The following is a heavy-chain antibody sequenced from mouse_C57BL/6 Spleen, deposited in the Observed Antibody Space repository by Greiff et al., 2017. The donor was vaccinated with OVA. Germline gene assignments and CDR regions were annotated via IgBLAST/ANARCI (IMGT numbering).Heavy chain of an antibody. Sequence: VQLQQSGAELVRPGASVKLSCTASGFNIKDDYMHWVKQRPEQGLEWIGWIDPENGDTEYASKFQGKATITADTSSNTAYLQLSILTSEDTAVYYCTTFPFITTVVAPMDYWGQGTSVTVSS. CDR2: IDPENGDT. J-gene: IGHJ4*01. D-gene: IGHD1-1*01. V-gene: IGHV14-4*01. CDR3: TTFPFITTVVAPMDY. CDR1: GFNIKDDY.